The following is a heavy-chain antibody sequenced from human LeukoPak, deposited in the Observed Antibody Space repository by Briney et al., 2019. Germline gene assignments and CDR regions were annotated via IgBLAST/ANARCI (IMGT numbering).Heavy chain of an antibody. CDR3: ARGGADWGDYGGVGAYNWFDP. CDR1: GFTFSSYD. J-gene: IGHJ5*02. Sequence: GGSLRLSCAASGFTFSSYDMHWVRQAPGKGLEWVAVIWYDGSNKYYADSVKGRFTISRDSAKNTLYLQMNSLRAEDTAVYYWARGGADWGDYGGVGAYNWFDPWGQGTLVTGSS. V-gene: IGHV3-33*01. CDR2: IWYDGSNK. D-gene: IGHD4-23*01.